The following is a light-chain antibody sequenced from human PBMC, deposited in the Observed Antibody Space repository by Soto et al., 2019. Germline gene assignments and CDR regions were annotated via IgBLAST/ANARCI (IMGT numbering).Light chain of an antibody. V-gene: IGKV3-15*01. CDR2: GAS. J-gene: IGKJ4*01. CDR3: QQYNKWPLT. Sequence: IVMTQSPATLSVSPGERATLSCRASLSVGSSLAWYQQKPGQAPRLLIYGASARATGVPARFSGSGSGTEFTLTISSLQSGDSAVYYCQQYNKWPLTLGGGTKVDIK. CDR1: LSVGSS.